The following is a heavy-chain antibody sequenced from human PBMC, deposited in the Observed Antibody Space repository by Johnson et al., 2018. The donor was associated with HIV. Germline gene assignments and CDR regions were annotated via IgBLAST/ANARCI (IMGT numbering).Heavy chain of an antibody. D-gene: IGHD3-22*01. J-gene: IGHJ3*02. CDR3: GKGRDSSGGGAYDI. CDR1: GFAFSSYA. Sequence: QVQLVESGGGVVQPGRSLRLSCAASGFAFSSYAMHWVRQAPGKGLEWVAVISYDGTSKYQADSVKGRFTISRDNSKNTLYLQMNSLRAEDTAVYYCGKGRDSSGGGAYDIWGKGTMVTVSS. V-gene: IGHV3-30*04. CDR2: ISYDGTSK.